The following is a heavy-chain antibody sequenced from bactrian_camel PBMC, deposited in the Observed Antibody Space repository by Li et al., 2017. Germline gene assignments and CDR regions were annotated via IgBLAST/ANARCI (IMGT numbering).Heavy chain of an antibody. CDR2: INRAGGST. Sequence: DVQLVESGGGLLQPGGSLRLSCAASGFTFSSYAMSWVRQAPGKGLEWVSTINRAGGSTYYAESVKGRFTISQDKANNTAYLQMNSLKPEDTAMYYCGADGYGAVGTPCPVPNYWKQGTQVTVS. D-gene: IGHD6*01. V-gene: IGHV3S40*01. J-gene: IGHJ4*01. CDR1: GFTFSSYA. CDR3: GADGYGAVGTPCPVPNY.